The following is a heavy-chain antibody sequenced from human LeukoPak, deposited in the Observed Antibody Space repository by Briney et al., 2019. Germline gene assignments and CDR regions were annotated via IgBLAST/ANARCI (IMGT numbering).Heavy chain of an antibody. Sequence: ASVKVSCKASGYTLTNYDINWVRQAAGQGLEWMGWMNPNSGDTDYVEKFQGRVTMTRDTSMNTAYMELSSLRSDDTAVYYCTRSGFGGGVHFDYWGQGTPVTVSS. D-gene: IGHD3-16*01. CDR3: TRSGFGGGVHFDY. V-gene: IGHV1-8*01. J-gene: IGHJ4*02. CDR2: MNPNSGDT. CDR1: GYTLTNYD.